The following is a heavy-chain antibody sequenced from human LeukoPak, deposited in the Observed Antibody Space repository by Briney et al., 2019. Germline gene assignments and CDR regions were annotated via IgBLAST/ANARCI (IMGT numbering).Heavy chain of an antibody. V-gene: IGHV3-11*01. CDR1: GFTFSDYY. J-gene: IGHJ4*02. CDR2: ISPSDNGI. CDR3: ARGKSGYCSGGSCRPYFDY. Sequence: PGGSLRLSCAASGFTFSDYYMSWIRQAPGKGLEWVSYISPSDNGIYYADSVEGRFTISRDNAKNSLYLQMNSLRAEDTAVYYCARGKSGYCSGGSCRPYFDYWGQGTLVTVSS. D-gene: IGHD2-15*01.